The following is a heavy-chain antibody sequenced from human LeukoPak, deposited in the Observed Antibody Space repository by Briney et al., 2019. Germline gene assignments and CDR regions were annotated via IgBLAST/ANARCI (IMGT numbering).Heavy chain of an antibody. D-gene: IGHD2-15*01. V-gene: IGHV1-46*01. CDR2: INPSGGST. CDR3: ARDWEYCSGGSCYPNY. Sequence: GASVKVSCKASGYTFTSYYMHWVRQAPGQGLELMGIINPSGGSTSYAQKFQGRVTMTRNMSTSTVYMELSSLRSEDTAVYYCARDWEYCSGGSCYPNYWGQGTLVTVSS. CDR1: GYTFTSYY. J-gene: IGHJ4*02.